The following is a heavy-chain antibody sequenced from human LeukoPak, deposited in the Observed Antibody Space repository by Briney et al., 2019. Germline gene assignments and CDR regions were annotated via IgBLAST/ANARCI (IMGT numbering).Heavy chain of an antibody. CDR2: INHSGST. V-gene: IGHV4-34*01. Sequence: SETLSLTCAVYGGSFSGYYWSWIRQPPGKGLGWIGEINHSGSTNYNPSLKSRVTISVDTSKNQFSLKLSSVTAADTAVYYCARFSCSSTSCYGDYWGQGTLVTVSS. CDR1: GGSFSGYY. CDR3: ARFSCSSTSCYGDY. D-gene: IGHD2-2*01. J-gene: IGHJ4*02.